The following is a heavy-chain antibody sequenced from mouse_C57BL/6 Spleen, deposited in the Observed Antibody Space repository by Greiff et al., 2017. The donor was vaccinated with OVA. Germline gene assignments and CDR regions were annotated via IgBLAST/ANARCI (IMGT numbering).Heavy chain of an antibody. CDR1: GYSITSGYY. D-gene: IGHD4-1*01. Sequence: EVKLQESGPGLVKPSQSLSLTCSVTGYSITSGYYWNWIRQFPGNKLELMGYISYDGSNNYNPSLKNRISITRDTSKNQFFLKLNSVTTEDTATYYCARANWAYYFDYWGQGTTLTVSS. J-gene: IGHJ2*01. CDR3: ARANWAYYFDY. CDR2: ISYDGSN. V-gene: IGHV3-6*01.